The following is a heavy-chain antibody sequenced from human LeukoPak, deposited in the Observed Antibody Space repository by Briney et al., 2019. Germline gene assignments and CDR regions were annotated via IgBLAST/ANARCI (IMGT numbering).Heavy chain of an antibody. J-gene: IGHJ4*02. D-gene: IGHD6-19*01. V-gene: IGHV4-39*07. CDR2: ITYSGAT. Sequence: SETLSLTCTVSGDSISSSTPSTTYYWGWVRQPPGKGLEWIGSITYSGATHYNESLKSRVTISVDTSKNQFSLKLSSVTAADTAVYYCARDGSGWHNFDYWGQGTLVTVSS. CDR1: GDSISSSTPSTTYY. CDR3: ARDGSGWHNFDY.